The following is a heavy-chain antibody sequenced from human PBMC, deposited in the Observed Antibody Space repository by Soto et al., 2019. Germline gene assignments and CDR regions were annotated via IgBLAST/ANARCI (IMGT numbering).Heavy chain of an antibody. V-gene: IGHV3-48*03. D-gene: IGHD3-22*01. Sequence: EVQLVESGGGLVQPGGSLRLSCEASGFTFSNYDMNWVRQAPGKGLEWVSYISGSGRTIYYADSVKGRFTISRDSAKKSLFLQMNSLRAEDMALYYCARGDDNSGYYYAFDSWGQGTPVTVSS. J-gene: IGHJ4*02. CDR3: ARGDDNSGYYYAFDS. CDR1: GFTFSNYD. CDR2: ISGSGRTI.